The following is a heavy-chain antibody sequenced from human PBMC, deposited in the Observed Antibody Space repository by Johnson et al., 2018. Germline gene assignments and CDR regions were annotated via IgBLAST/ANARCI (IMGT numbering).Heavy chain of an antibody. J-gene: IGHJ3*02. V-gene: IGHV3-30*18. CDR3: AKDETYGYPRVYAFDI. D-gene: IGHD4-17*01. CDR2: ISYDGSNK. CDR1: GFTFSSYG. Sequence: QVQLVESGGGVVQPGRSLRLSCAASGFTFSSYGMHWVRQAPGKGLEWVAVISYDGSNKYYADSVKGRFTISRDNSKNTLYLQMNRLRPEDTAVYYCAKDETYGYPRVYAFDIWGQGTMVTVSS.